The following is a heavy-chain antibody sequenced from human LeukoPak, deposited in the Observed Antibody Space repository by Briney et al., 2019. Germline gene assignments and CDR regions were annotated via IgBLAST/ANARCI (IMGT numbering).Heavy chain of an antibody. CDR2: ISGSGGST. V-gene: IGHV3-23*01. D-gene: IGHD5-12*01. J-gene: IGHJ4*02. Sequence: PGGSLRLSCAASGFTFSSYAMSWVRQAPGKGLEWVSAISGSGGSTYYADSVKGRFTISRDNSKNTLYLQMNGLRAEDTAVYYCAKDVLSGYDMYYFDYWGQGTLVTVSS. CDR3: AKDVLSGYDMYYFDY. CDR1: GFTFSSYA.